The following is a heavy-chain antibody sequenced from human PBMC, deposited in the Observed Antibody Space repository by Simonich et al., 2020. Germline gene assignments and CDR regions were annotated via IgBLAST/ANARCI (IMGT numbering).Heavy chain of an antibody. Sequence: QVQLVQSGAEVKKPVASVKVSCKASGNTFTGYYMNWVRQSPGQGVRGLCRRNPNIGGTKYALKFQGRVTRTRDTSISTAYMELSRLRSDDTAVYYCARDPVVPAAIRNAFDIWGQGTMVTVSS. CDR1: GNTFTGYY. V-gene: IGHV1-2*02. CDR3: ARDPVVPAAIRNAFDI. CDR2: RNPNIGGT. D-gene: IGHD2-2*01. J-gene: IGHJ3*02.